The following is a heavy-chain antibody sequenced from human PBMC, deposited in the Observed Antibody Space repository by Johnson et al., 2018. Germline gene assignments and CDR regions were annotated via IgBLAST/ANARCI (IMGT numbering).Heavy chain of an antibody. V-gene: IGHV3-30*18. CDR1: GFAFNTYG. CDR2: ISYAGSNT. D-gene: IGHD6-19*01. Sequence: QVQLVQSGGGVVQPGRSLRLSCAASGFAFNTYGIHWVRQAPAKGLAWVAVISYAGSNTYYADYVKGRFTISRDNSKNMLNLEMNSLRADDTAGYYCAKEMGWYLGYFYYYMDVWGKGTTVTVSS. J-gene: IGHJ6*03. CDR3: AKEMGWYLGYFYYYMDV.